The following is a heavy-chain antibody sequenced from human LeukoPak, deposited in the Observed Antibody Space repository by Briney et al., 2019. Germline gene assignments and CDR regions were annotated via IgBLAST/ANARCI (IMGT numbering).Heavy chain of an antibody. CDR2: INPNSGGT. CDR1: GYTFTGYY. Sequence: GASVKVSCKASGYTFTGYYMHWVRQAPGQGLEWMGWINPNSGGTNYAQKFQGWVTMTRDTSISTAYMELSRLRSDDTAVYYCARVVGSGWYDYYFDYWGQGTLVTVSS. J-gene: IGHJ4*02. V-gene: IGHV1-2*04. D-gene: IGHD6-19*01. CDR3: ARVVGSGWYDYYFDY.